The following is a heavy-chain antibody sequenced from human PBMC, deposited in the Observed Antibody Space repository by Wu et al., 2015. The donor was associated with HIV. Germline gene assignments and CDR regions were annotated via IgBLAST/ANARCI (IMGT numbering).Heavy chain of an antibody. CDR2: ISAYNGHT. V-gene: IGHV1-18*01. CDR3: SRSARRIAASGAFDF. J-gene: IGHJ4*02. D-gene: IGHD6-13*01. Sequence: QVQLVQSGNDLKKPGASVRVSCKASGYIFTNYGISWVRQAPGQGLEWMGWISAYNGHTNYAQRFQDRVNMTTDTSTSTAYMELWNLRSDDTAVYYCSRSARRIAASGAFDFWGQGALVTVSS. CDR1: GYIFTNYG.